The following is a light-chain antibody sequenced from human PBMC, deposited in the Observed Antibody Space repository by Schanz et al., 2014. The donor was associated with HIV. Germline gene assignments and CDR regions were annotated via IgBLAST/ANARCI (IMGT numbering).Light chain of an antibody. V-gene: IGLV2-14*03. Sequence: QSALTQPASVSGAPGQSIAISCTGTNSDIGAYNYSSWYQQHPDKAPKLIIYDVNNRPSGVSNRFSGSKSGNTASLTISGLQAEDEADYYCSSYAGSNNFVFGGGTQLTVL. CDR3: SSYAGSNNFV. J-gene: IGLJ7*01. CDR2: DVN. CDR1: NSDIGAYNY.